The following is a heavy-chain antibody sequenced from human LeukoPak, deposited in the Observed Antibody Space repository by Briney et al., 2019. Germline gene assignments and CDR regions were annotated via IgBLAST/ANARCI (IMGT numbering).Heavy chain of an antibody. J-gene: IGHJ6*02. V-gene: IGHV1-2*02. CDR3: ARDPVTDYYYYGMDV. CDR1: GYTFTGYY. D-gene: IGHD4-17*01. CDR2: INPNSGGT. Sequence: ASVKVSCKASGYTFTGYYMHWVRQAPGQGLEWMGWINPNSGGTNYAQKFQGRVTMTRDTSISTAYMELSRLRSDDTAVYYCARDPVTDYYYYGMDVWGQGTTVTVSS.